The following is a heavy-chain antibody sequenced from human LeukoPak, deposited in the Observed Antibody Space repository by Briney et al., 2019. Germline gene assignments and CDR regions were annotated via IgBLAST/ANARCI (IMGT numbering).Heavy chain of an antibody. CDR1: GYTFTSYD. V-gene: IGHV1-8*01. D-gene: IGHD1-26*01. J-gene: IGHJ3*02. CDR2: MIPDTGNT. CDR3: ARDSWALRAFDI. Sequence: ASVKVSCKASGYTFTSYDINWVRQATGQGLEWMGWMIPDTGNTGYAQKFQGRVTMTRNTSISTAYMELSSLRSEDTAVYYCARDSWALRAFDIWGQGTMVTVSS.